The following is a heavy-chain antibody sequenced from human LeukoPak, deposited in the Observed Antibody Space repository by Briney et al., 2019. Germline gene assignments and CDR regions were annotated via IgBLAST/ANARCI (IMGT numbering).Heavy chain of an antibody. Sequence: GGSLRLSCAASGFTFSSYGMHWVRQAPGQGLEWMGWINPNSGGTNYAQKFQGRVTMTRDTSISTAYMELSRLRSDDTAVYYCARDIGYCSSTSCYTHDYWGQGTLVTVSS. CDR3: ARDIGYCSSTSCYTHDY. J-gene: IGHJ4*02. CDR1: GFTFSSYG. CDR2: INPNSGGT. V-gene: IGHV1-2*02. D-gene: IGHD2-2*02.